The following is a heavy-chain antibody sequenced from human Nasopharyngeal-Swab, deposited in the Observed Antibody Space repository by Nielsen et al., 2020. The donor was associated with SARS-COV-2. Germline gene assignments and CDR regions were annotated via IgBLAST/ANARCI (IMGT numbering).Heavy chain of an antibody. V-gene: IGHV3-9*01. J-gene: IGHJ4*02. Sequence: WIRQPPGKGLEWVSGISWNSGSIGYADSVKGRFTISRDNAKNSLYLQMNSLRAEDTALYYCAKELGDYWGQGTLVTVSS. CDR2: ISWNSGSI. CDR3: AKELGDY.